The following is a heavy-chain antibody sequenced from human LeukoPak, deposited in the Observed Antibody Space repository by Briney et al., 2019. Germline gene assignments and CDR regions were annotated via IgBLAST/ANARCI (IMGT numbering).Heavy chain of an antibody. Sequence: ASVKVSCKASGYTFTSYGISWVRQAPGQGLEWMGWISAYNGNTNYAQKLQGRVTMTTDTSTSKAYMELRRLRSDDTAVYYCARDKHSYYYDSSGYYVFDYWGQGTLVTVSS. CDR1: GYTFTSYG. D-gene: IGHD3-22*01. V-gene: IGHV1-18*01. CDR2: ISAYNGNT. CDR3: ARDKHSYYYDSSGYYVFDY. J-gene: IGHJ4*02.